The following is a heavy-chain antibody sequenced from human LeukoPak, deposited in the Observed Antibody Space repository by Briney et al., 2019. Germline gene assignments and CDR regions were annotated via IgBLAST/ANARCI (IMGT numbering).Heavy chain of an antibody. J-gene: IGHJ3*02. V-gene: IGHV3-30*02. D-gene: IGHD3-3*01. CDR2: IRYDGSNK. Sequence: GGSLRLSCAASGFTFSSYGMHWVRQAPGKGLEWVAFIRYDGSNKYYADSVKGRFTISRDNSKNTLYLQMNCLRAEDTAVYYCANGGPYYDFWSGYYTKNAFDIWGQGTMVTVSS. CDR3: ANGGPYYDFWSGYYTKNAFDI. CDR1: GFTFSSYG.